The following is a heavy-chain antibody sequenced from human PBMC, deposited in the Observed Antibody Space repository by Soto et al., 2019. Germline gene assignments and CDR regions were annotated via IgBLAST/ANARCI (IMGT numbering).Heavy chain of an antibody. CDR1: GGSISSYY. D-gene: IGHD2-15*01. CDR2: IYTSGST. CDR3: ARDNCSGGSCYPYNWFDP. Sequence: SETLSLTCTVSGGSISSYYWSWIRQPAGEGLEWIGRIYTSGSTNYNPSLKSRVTMSVDTSKNQFSLKLSSVTAADTAVYYCARDNCSGGSCYPYNWFDPWGQGTLVTVSS. V-gene: IGHV4-4*07. J-gene: IGHJ5*02.